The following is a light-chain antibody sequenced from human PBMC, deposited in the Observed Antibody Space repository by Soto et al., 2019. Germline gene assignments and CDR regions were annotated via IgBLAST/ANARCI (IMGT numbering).Light chain of an antibody. CDR2: DAS. V-gene: IGKV1-33*01. J-gene: IGKJ4*01. CDR3: QQYYSYPFT. Sequence: DIQMTQSPSSLSASVGDRVTITCQASRDISNYLNWYLQKPGKAPKLLIYDASNLETGVPSRFSGNGSGTDFTLTISCLQSEDFATYYCQQYYSYPFTFGGGTKVDI. CDR1: RDISNY.